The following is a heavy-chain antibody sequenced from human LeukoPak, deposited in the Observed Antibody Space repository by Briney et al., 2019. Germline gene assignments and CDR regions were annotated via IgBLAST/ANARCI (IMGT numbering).Heavy chain of an antibody. CDR3: AKRVPYSSSSVYFDF. D-gene: IGHD6-6*01. V-gene: IGHV3-23*01. CDR1: GFTFNSYG. Sequence: GGSLSLSCAASGFTFNSYGMNWVRQAPGKGPEWVSSISDTGKNTYYADSAKGRFTISRDNSKNTLYLQMNSLRADDTAVYYCAKRVPYSSSSVYFDFWGLGTLVTVSS. J-gene: IGHJ4*02. CDR2: ISDTGKNT.